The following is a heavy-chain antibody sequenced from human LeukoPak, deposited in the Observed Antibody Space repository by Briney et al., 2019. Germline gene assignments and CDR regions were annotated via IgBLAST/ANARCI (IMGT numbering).Heavy chain of an antibody. CDR3: AKDSRIAAAGTPSDWFDP. V-gene: IGHV3-23*01. CDR1: GFTFSSYA. CDR2: ISGNGGST. J-gene: IGHJ5*02. Sequence: GGSLRLSCAASGFTFSSYAMSWVRQAPGEALEWVSVISGNGGSTYYADSVKGRFIISRDNSKNTLDLQMNSLRAEDTAVYYCAKDSRIAAAGTPSDWFDPWGQGTLVTVSS. D-gene: IGHD6-13*01.